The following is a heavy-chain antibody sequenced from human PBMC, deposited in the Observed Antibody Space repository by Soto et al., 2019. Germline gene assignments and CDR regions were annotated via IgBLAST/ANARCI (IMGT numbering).Heavy chain of an antibody. J-gene: IGHJ2*01. D-gene: IGHD6-13*01. V-gene: IGHV4-4*07. Sequence: SETLSLTCSVSGASISSFNWNWVRQPAGKGPEWVGRLNIAGTIIYNPSLKSRITMSMDTSKNQISLHLRSVTAADTAIYYCARDRGEYTSSWFWYFSHWGHGTLVTVSS. CDR2: LNIAGTI. CDR3: ARDRGEYTSSWFWYFSH. CDR1: GASISSFN.